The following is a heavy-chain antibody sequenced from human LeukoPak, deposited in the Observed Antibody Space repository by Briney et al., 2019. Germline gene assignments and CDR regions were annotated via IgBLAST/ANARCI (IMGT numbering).Heavy chain of an antibody. V-gene: IGHV3-66*02. D-gene: IGHD6-6*01. CDR1: GFIVSSNY. J-gene: IGHJ6*03. CDR2: IYNGGST. Sequence: GGSLRLSCAASGFIVSSNYMSWVRQAPGEGLEWVSVIYNGGSTYYADSVKGRSTISRDNSKNTLYLQTNSLRAEDTAVYYCATRIAARLYYYYYMDVWGKGTTVTVSS. CDR3: ATRIAARLYYYYYMDV.